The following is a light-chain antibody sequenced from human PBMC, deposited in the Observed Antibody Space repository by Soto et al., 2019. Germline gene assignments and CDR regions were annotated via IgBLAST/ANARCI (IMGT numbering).Light chain of an antibody. CDR3: QQYDRSPWT. J-gene: IGKJ1*01. CDR1: QSVSDNY. Sequence: EMVVTQSPDTLSLSPGEGVTLFCRASQSVSDNYLAWYQQKPGQAPRLLIYGASNRATGIPDRFTGAGSGTDFTLTISRLEPEDFAVYYCQQYDRSPWTFGQGTKVEIK. CDR2: GAS. V-gene: IGKV3-20*01.